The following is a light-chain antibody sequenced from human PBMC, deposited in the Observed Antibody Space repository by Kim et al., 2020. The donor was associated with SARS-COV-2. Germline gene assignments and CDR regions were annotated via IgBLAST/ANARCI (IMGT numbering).Light chain of an antibody. CDR1: NLGNKY. CDR2: HDD. V-gene: IGLV3-1*01. Sequence: VSPGQTASITCSGDNLGNKYTCWYQQKPGQSPVLVIYHDDKRPSGIPERFSGSNSGNTATLTIGGTQAMDEADYYCQAWDTSTYVFGTGTKVTVL. J-gene: IGLJ1*01. CDR3: QAWDTSTYV.